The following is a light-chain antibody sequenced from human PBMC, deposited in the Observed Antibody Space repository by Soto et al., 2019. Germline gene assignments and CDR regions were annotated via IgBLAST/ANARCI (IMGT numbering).Light chain of an antibody. CDR2: GTS. J-gene: IGKJ1*01. CDR3: QQYGSSSLT. CDR1: QSVSSSY. Sequence: EMVLTQSPGTLYLSPGERATLSCRASQSVSSSYLAWYQQKPGQAPRLLIYGTSSRATAIPDRFSGSGSGTDFTLTISRLEPEDFAVYYCQQYGSSSLTFGQGTKVEIK. V-gene: IGKV3-20*01.